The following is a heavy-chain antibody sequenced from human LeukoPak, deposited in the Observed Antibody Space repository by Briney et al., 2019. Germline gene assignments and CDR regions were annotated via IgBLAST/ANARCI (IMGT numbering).Heavy chain of an antibody. J-gene: IGHJ6*03. Sequence: KPSETLSLTCIVSGGSISSSSYYWGWIRQPPGKGLEWIGGIYYSGSTYHNPSLKSRVTISVDTSKNQFSLKLSSVTAADTAVYFCARQVYSNYYYYYMDVWGKGTTVTVSS. CDR3: ARQVYSNYYYYYMDV. V-gene: IGHV4-39*01. CDR1: GGSISSSSYY. CDR2: IYYSGST. D-gene: IGHD4-11*01.